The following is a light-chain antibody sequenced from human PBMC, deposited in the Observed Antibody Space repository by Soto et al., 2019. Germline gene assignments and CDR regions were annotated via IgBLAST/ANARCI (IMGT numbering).Light chain of an antibody. CDR3: QHYGSSSSIT. V-gene: IGKV3-20*01. J-gene: IGKJ5*01. CDR2: GVS. CDR1: QSVSSN. Sequence: ESLLTQSPGTLSLSPGERARLYSRASQSVSSNLAWYQQKPGQAPRLLIYGVSSRAADIPDRFSGSGSGTDFTLTISRLEPEDFAVFYCQHYGSSSSITFGQGTRLEI.